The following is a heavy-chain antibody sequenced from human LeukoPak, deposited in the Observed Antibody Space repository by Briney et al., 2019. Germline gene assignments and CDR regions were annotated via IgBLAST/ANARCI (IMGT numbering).Heavy chain of an antibody. D-gene: IGHD5-18*01. CDR1: GGSIGSSSYY. V-gene: IGHV4-39*02. J-gene: IGHJ4*02. CDR2: IYYSGST. Sequence: SETLSLTCTVSGGSIGSSSYYWGWIRQPPGKGLEWIGSIYYSGSTYYNPSLKSRVTISVDSSKNQFSLKLSSVTAADTAVYYCARDKGYSYGYFDYWGQGTLVTVSS. CDR3: ARDKGYSYGYFDY.